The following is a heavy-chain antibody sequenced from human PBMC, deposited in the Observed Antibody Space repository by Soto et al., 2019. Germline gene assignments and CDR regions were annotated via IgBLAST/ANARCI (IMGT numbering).Heavy chain of an antibody. CDR1: GAALSSGGYF. Sequence: PSETLSLTYTVSGAALSSGGYFYTWVRQPPGKGLEWLGYIYYSGGTNYNPSLKSRVTISLDKSKSQFSLRLITVTDADTAVYYGTREQSDDNYFDPWGQGTLVTVSS. CDR3: TREQSDDNYFDP. V-gene: IGHV4-61*08. J-gene: IGHJ5*02. CDR2: IYYSGGT. D-gene: IGHD6-19*01.